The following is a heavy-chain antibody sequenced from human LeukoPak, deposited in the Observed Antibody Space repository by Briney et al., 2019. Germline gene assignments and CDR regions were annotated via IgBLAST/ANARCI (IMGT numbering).Heavy chain of an antibody. CDR1: GGSFSGYY. CDR2: INHSGST. J-gene: IGHJ5*02. CDR3: ARGRITIFGPLRNCFDP. D-gene: IGHD3-3*01. Sequence: SETLSLTCAVYGGSFSGYYWSWIRQPPGKGLEWIGEINHSGSTNYNPSLKSRVTISVDTSKNQFSLKLSSVTAADTAVYYCARGRITIFGPLRNCFDPWGQGTLVTVSS. V-gene: IGHV4-34*01.